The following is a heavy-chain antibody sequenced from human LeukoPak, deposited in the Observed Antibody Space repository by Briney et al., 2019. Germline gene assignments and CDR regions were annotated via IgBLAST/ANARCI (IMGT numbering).Heavy chain of an antibody. Sequence: SETLSLTCTVSGGSISSYYWSWIRQPPGKGLEWIGYIYYSGSTNYNPSLKSRVTISVDTSKNQFSLKLSSVTAADTAVCYCARVRAYDSSGFDYWGQGTLVTVSS. J-gene: IGHJ4*02. CDR2: IYYSGST. D-gene: IGHD3-22*01. V-gene: IGHV4-59*01. CDR1: GGSISSYY. CDR3: ARVRAYDSSGFDY.